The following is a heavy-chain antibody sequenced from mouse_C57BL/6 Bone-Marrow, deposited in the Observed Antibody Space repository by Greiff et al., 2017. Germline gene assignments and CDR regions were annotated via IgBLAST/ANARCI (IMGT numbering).Heavy chain of an antibody. CDR2: IDPETGGT. V-gene: IGHV1-15*01. Sequence: VKLMESGAELVRPGASVTLSCKASGYTFTDYEMHWVKQTPVHGLEWIGAIDPETGGTAYNQKFKGKAILTADKSSSTAYMEHRSLTSEDSAVYYCTPYYYGSSYTYWGQGTLVTVSA. J-gene: IGHJ3*01. D-gene: IGHD1-1*01. CDR1: GYTFTDYE. CDR3: TPYYYGSSYTY.